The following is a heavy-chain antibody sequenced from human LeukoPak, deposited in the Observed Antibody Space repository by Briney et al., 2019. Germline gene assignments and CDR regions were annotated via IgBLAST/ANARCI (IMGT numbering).Heavy chain of an antibody. CDR3: APYGSGRRGGFDY. CDR1: GFTFSDYY. D-gene: IGHD3-10*01. J-gene: IGHJ4*02. V-gene: IGHV3-21*01. Sequence: GGSLRLSCAASGFTFSDYYMSWVRQAPGKGLEWVSSISSSSSYIYYADSVKGRFTISRDNAKNSLYLQMNSLRAEDTAVYYCAPYGSGRRGGFDYWGQGTLVTVSS. CDR2: ISSSSSYI.